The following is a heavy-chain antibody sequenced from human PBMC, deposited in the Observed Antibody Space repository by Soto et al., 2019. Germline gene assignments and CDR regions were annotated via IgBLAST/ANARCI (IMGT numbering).Heavy chain of an antibody. CDR3: ARSWGDSSGWYAGSIDY. D-gene: IGHD6-19*01. J-gene: IGHJ4*02. V-gene: IGHV1-69*12. Sequence: QVQLVQSGAEVKKPGSSVKVSCKASGGTFSSYAISWVRQAPGQGLEWMGGIIPIFGTANYAQKFQGRVTITADESTSTVYMELRSLRSEDTAVYYCARSWGDSSGWYAGSIDYWGQGTLVTVSS. CDR1: GGTFSSYA. CDR2: IIPIFGTA.